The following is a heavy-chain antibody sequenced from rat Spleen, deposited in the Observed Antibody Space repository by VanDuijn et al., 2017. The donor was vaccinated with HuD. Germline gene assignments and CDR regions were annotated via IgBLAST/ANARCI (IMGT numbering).Heavy chain of an antibody. CDR2: ITNAAGKV. V-gene: IGHV5S23*01. D-gene: IGHD4-3*01. CDR1: GFTFSNYY. J-gene: IGHJ2*01. CDR3: TRALYNSGYADY. Sequence: EVQLVESGGRLVQPGRSLKLSCAASGFTFSNYYMAWVRQAPTKGLEWVASITNAAGKVHYPDSVKGRFTIPRDTAQNTLYLQMNSPTSEDTAIYYCTRALYNSGYADYWGQGVMVTVSS.